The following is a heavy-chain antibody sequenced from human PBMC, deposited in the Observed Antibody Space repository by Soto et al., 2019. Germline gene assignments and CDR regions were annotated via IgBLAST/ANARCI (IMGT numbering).Heavy chain of an antibody. V-gene: IGHV4-31*03. Sequence: QVQLQESGPGLVKPSQTLSLTCTVSAGGSISSGDSYWSWIRQHPGKGLEYSGHIYYGSTYYNPSLKSRVSLSVDPSKNQLSPNLNSVSAADTAVYYCARGVGSSWYFSYFDYWGQGTLVSVSS. CDR1: AGGSISSGDSY. CDR2: IYYGST. CDR3: ARGVGSSWYFSYFDY. D-gene: IGHD6-13*01. J-gene: IGHJ4*02.